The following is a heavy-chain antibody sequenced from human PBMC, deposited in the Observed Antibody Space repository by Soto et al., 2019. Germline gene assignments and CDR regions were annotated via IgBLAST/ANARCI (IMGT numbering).Heavy chain of an antibody. CDR1: GGSISSGDYY. CDR3: ARSPILRYFDWSRYYFDY. CDR2: IYYSGST. Sequence: QVQLQESGPGLVKPSQTLSLTCTVSGGSISSGDYYWSWIRQPPGKGLEWIGYIYYSGSTYYNPSLKSRVTISVDTSTNQFSLKLSSVTAADTAVYYCARSPILRYFDWSRYYFDYWGQGTLVTVSS. J-gene: IGHJ4*02. V-gene: IGHV4-30-4*01. D-gene: IGHD3-9*01.